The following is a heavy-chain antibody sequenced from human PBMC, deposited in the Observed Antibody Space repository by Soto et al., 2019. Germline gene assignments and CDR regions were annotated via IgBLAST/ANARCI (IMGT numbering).Heavy chain of an antibody. V-gene: IGHV4-59*01. Sequence: SETLSLTCPVSGGSISSYYWSWIRQPPGKGLEWIGYIYYSGSTNYNPSLKSRVTISVDTSKNQFSLKLSSVTAADTAVYYCARGGVTTSGAFDIWGQGTMVTVSS. CDR3: ARGGVTTSGAFDI. CDR2: IYYSGST. J-gene: IGHJ3*02. CDR1: GGSISSYY. D-gene: IGHD4-17*01.